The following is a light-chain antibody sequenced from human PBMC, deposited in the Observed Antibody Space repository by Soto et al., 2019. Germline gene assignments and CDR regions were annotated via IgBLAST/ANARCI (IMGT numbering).Light chain of an antibody. V-gene: IGKV3-11*01. CDR2: DAS. CDR1: QSVNSY. Sequence: VVLTQSPATLSFSPGERATLSGRASQSVNSYLAWFQQKPGQAPRLLIYDASNRATGIPARFSGSGSGTDFTLTISSLEPEDFAVYYCQQRNNWPPITFGQGTRLEI. CDR3: QQRNNWPPIT. J-gene: IGKJ5*01.